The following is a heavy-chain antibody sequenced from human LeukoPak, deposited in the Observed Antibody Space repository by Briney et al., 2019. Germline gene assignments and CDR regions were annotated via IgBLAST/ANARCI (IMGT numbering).Heavy chain of an antibody. J-gene: IGHJ4*02. V-gene: IGHV3-23*01. CDR3: AKGSYYDSSGSFYFDY. CDR2: ISGSGDNT. D-gene: IGHD3-22*01. Sequence: GGSLRLSCAASGFTFRSYAMSWFGQAPGKGLEWVSGISGSGDNTYYADSVKGRFTISRDNSKNTLYVQVNSLGTEDTAAYYCAKGSYYDSSGSFYFDYWGQGTLVTVSS. CDR1: GFTFRSYA.